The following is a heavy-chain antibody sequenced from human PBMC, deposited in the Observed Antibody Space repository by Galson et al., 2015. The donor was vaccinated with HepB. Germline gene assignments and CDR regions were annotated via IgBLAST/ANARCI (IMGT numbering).Heavy chain of an antibody. D-gene: IGHD6-6*01. V-gene: IGHV3-30-3*01. CDR3: ARATGSSSVDY. CDR1: GFTFSSYA. J-gene: IGHJ4*02. CDR2: ISYDGSNK. Sequence: SLRLSCAASGFTFSSYAMHRVRQAPGKGLEWVAVISYDGSNKYYADSVKGRFTISRDNSKNTLYLQMNSLRAEDTAVYYCARATGSSSVDYWGQGTLVTVSS.